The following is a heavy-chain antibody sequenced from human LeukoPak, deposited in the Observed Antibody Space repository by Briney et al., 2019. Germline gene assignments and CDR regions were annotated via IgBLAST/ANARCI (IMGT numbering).Heavy chain of an antibody. CDR1: GGTFNSYA. CDR3: ARGTPYYDFWSGSSDAFDI. D-gene: IGHD3-3*01. CDR2: VIPIFGTA. Sequence: VSXXXSGGTFNSYAIXWGGQGPGQGXXGMGGVIPIFGTANYAQKFQGRVTITADESTSTAYMELSSLRSEDTAVYYCARGTPYYDFWSGSSDAFDIWGQGTMVTVSS. J-gene: IGHJ3*02. V-gene: IGHV1-69*01.